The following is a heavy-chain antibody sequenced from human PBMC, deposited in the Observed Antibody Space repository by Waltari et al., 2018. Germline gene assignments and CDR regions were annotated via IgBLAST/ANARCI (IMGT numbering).Heavy chain of an antibody. CDR2: IIPLFGTA. D-gene: IGHD3-16*01. J-gene: IGHJ4*02. Sequence: QVQLVQSGAEVKKPGSSVKVSCKASGGTSSSYAISWVRQAPGQGLEWMGGIIPLFGTANDAQKFQGRVTITTAESTSTAYMELVSLRSEDTGVYYCARGDYDYIWGSWGQGTLVTVSS. V-gene: IGHV1-69*05. CDR1: GGTSSSYA. CDR3: ARGDYDYIWGS.